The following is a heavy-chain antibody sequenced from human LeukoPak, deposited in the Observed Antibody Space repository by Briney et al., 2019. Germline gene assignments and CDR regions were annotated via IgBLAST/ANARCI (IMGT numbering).Heavy chain of an antibody. J-gene: IGHJ6*02. D-gene: IGHD2-15*01. CDR1: GFTFNRSA. CDR3: AAGLFRGYCSGGSCPVNYYYYGMNV. CDR2: IVVGSGHT. V-gene: IGHV1-58*01. Sequence: SVKVSCKASGFTFNRSAVQWVRQARGQRLEWIGWIVVGSGHTNYAQMFQERVTITRDMSTSTAYMELSSPGSEDTAVYYCAAGLFRGYCSGGSCPVNYYYYGMNVWGQGTTVTVSS.